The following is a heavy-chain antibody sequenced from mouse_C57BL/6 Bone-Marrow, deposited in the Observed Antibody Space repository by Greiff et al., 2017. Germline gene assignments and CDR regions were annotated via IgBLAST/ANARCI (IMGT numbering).Heavy chain of an antibody. V-gene: IGHV3-3*01. J-gene: IGHJ4*01. Sequence: EVQLQESGPSLVRPSQTLSLTCTVTGFSINSDCYWIWIRQFPGNKLEYIGYTFYSGITYYNPSLESRTSITRATSKNQFSLKLGSVTTEDTATDYCARGGGPTYCAMDYWGKGTSVTVSS. CDR3: ARGGGPTYCAMDY. CDR2: TFYSGIT. CDR1: GFSINSDCY.